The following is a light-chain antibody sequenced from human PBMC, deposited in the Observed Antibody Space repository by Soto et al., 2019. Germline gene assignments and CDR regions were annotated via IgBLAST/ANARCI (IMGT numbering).Light chain of an antibody. V-gene: IGKV1-39*01. Sequence: DIQMTQSPSSLSASVGDRVTITCRASQTIARYLNWYQQKPGKAPKLLMDAAFRLQSGVPPRFSGSGSGTDFTLTISSLQPEDFATYYCQQSFSAPYTFGQGTKLDIK. CDR1: QTIARY. J-gene: IGKJ2*01. CDR3: QQSFSAPYT. CDR2: AAF.